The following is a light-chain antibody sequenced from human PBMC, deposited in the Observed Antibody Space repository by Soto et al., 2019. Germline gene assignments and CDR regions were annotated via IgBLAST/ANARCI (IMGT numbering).Light chain of an antibody. CDR3: QSYDSSNPVV. CDR2: EDN. J-gene: IGLJ2*01. CDR1: SGSIASNY. V-gene: IGLV6-57*04. Sequence: NFMLTQPHSVSESPGKTVTISCTRSSGSIASNYVQWYQQRPGSAPTTVIYEDNQRPSGVPDRFSGSIDSSSNSASLTISGLKTEDEADYYCQSYDSSNPVVFGGGTQLTVL.